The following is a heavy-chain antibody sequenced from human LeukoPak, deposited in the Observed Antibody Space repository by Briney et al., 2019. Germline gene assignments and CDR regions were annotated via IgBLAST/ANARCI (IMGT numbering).Heavy chain of an antibody. CDR1: GFTFDGYA. D-gene: IGHD1/OR15-1a*01. CDR3: TRDFAFQQFDY. V-gene: IGHV3-9*01. J-gene: IGHJ4*02. Sequence: PGGSLRLSCAASGFTFDGYAMHWVRQAPGKGLEWVSGISWNSGSVGYADSVKGRFTISRDNAKNSLYLQMNSLRAEDTALYYCTRDFAFQQFDYWGQGTLVTVSS. CDR2: ISWNSGSV.